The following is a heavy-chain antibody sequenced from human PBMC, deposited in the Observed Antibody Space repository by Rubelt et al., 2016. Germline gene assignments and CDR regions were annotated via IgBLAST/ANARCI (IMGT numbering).Heavy chain of an antibody. V-gene: IGHV4-39*01. CDR2: IYYSGST. J-gene: IGHJ3*02. D-gene: IGHD1-1*01. CDR1: GGSISSSSYY. Sequence: QLQLQESGPGLVKPSETLSLTCTVSGGSISSSSYYWGWIRQPPGKGLEWIGSIYYSGSTYYNPSLKGRVTISVDTSKNQFSRKLSSVTAADTAVYYCRTVNNYVDDAFDIWGQGTMVTVSS. CDR3: RTVNNYVDDAFDI.